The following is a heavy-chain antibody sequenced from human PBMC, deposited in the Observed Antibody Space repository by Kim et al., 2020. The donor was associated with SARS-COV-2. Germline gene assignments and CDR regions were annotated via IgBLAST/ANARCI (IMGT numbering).Heavy chain of an antibody. V-gene: IGHV4-39*07. Sequence: PSLKSRVTISVDTSKNQFSLKLSSVTAADTAVYYCARVRDGYNYGDYFDYWGQGTLVTVSS. D-gene: IGHD5-12*01. J-gene: IGHJ4*02. CDR3: ARVRDGYNYGDYFDY.